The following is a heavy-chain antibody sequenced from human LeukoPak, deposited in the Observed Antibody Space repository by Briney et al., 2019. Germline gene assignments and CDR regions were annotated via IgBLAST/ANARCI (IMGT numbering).Heavy chain of an antibody. D-gene: IGHD2-15*01. CDR3: ARVYCSGGSCTPYYYYGMDV. Sequence: SVKVSCKASGGTFSSYAISWVRQAPGQGLEWMGGITPIFGTANYAQKFQGRVTITADESTSTAYMELSSLRSEDTAVYYCARVYCSGGSCTPYYYYGMDVWGQGTTVTVSS. CDR2: ITPIFGTA. V-gene: IGHV1-69*13. J-gene: IGHJ6*02. CDR1: GGTFSSYA.